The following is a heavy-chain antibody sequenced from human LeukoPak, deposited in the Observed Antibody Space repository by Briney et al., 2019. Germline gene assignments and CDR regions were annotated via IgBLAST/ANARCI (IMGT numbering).Heavy chain of an antibody. D-gene: IGHD2-2*01. Sequence: GRSLRLSCVASGITFSRHGMDWVRQAPGKGLEWVAVIADDGGVKQYADPLRGRFTISRDNAKNSLYLQMDSLRAEDTALYYCARAPSTSPFYFDYWGQGTLVTVSS. V-gene: IGHV3-30*03. CDR3: ARAPSTSPFYFDY. CDR2: IADDGGVK. CDR1: GITFSRHG. J-gene: IGHJ4*02.